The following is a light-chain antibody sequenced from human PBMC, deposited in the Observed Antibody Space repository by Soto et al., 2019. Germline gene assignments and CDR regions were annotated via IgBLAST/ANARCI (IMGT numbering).Light chain of an antibody. Sequence: DIVMTQSPLSLPVTPGEPASISCRSSQSLLYSNGYNYLDWYLQKPGQSPQLLIYLGSSRASGVPDRFSGSGSGTDFTLKISRVEAEDVGVYYCVQALQTPYTFGQGTKLEIE. J-gene: IGKJ2*01. V-gene: IGKV2-28*01. CDR3: VQALQTPYT. CDR2: LGS. CDR1: QSLLYSNGYNY.